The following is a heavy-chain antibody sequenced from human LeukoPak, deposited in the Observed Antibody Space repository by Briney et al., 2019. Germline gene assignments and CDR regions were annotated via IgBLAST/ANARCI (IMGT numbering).Heavy chain of an antibody. J-gene: IGHJ4*02. CDR3: ARYSSSWYIFPYYFDY. CDR1: GGSISSYY. V-gene: IGHV4-30-4*08. D-gene: IGHD6-13*01. Sequence: SETLSLTCTVSGGSISSYYWSWIRQPPGKGLEWIGYIYYSGSTYYNPSLKSRVTISVDTSKNQFSLKLSSVTAADTAVYYCARYSSSWYIFPYYFDYWGQGTLVTVSS. CDR2: IYYSGST.